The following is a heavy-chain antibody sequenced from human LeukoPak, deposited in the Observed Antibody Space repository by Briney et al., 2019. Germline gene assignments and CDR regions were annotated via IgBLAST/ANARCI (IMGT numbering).Heavy chain of an antibody. J-gene: IGHJ4*02. CDR2: IYYSGRT. V-gene: IGHV4-39*01. CDR1: GGSISSSSYY. D-gene: IGHD4-17*01. CDR3: ASQNYGDYGYYFDY. Sequence: PSETLSLTCTVSGGSISSSSYYWGWIRQPPGKGLEWIGSIYYSGRTYYNPSLKSRVTISVDTSKNQFSLKLSSVTAADTAVYYCASQNYGDYGYYFDYWGQGTLVTVSS.